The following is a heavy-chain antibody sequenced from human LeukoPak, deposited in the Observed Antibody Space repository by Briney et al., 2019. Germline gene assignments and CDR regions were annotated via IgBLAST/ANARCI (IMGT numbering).Heavy chain of an antibody. J-gene: IGHJ6*02. D-gene: IGHD3-10*01. Sequence: GGSQRLSCAASGFTFSSYAMSWVRQAPGKGLEWVSAISGSGGSTYYADSVKGRFTISRDNSKNTLYLQMNSLRAEDTAVYYCAKGPKSLWFGELLPYYYGMDVWGQGTTVTVSS. V-gene: IGHV3-23*01. CDR2: ISGSGGST. CDR3: AKGPKSLWFGELLPYYYGMDV. CDR1: GFTFSSYA.